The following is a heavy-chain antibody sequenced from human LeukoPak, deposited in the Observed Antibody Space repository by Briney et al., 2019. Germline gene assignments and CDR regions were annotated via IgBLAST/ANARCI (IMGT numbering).Heavy chain of an antibody. CDR2: ISWNDEK. CDR1: ASSLSSSGGA. V-gene: IGHV2-5*01. Sequence: SGPTLVKPTQTLTLTCTVSASSLSSSGGAVGWIRQPPGKAPEWLAIISWNDEKRYNPSLRSRLRVTKDIPRDQVFLTVTNVDPVDTATYYCARSPASGSYFLHFDYWGQGILVTVSS. CDR3: ARSPASGSYFLHFDY. D-gene: IGHD3-10*01. J-gene: IGHJ4*02.